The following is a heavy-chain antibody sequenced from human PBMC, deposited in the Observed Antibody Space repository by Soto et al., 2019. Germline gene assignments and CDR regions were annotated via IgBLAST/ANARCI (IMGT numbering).Heavy chain of an antibody. V-gene: IGHV4-39*01. CDR3: AGPDSGGGAPPFGS. D-gene: IGHD1-26*01. CDR1: GASIPTGNYY. J-gene: IGHJ4*02. Sequence: PXXTLSLPCTASGASIPTGNYYWGLIRQPPGKGLRWMGSSSYTGTPSFNPSLGIRVTFSVDPSKTQFSLGLTFVPAADTVVFFCAGPDSGGGAPPFGSWGKGTLDPVSS. CDR2: SSYTGTP.